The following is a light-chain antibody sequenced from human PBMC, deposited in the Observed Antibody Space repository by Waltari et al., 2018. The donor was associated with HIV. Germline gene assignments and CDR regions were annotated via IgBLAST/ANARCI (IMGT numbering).Light chain of an antibody. CDR3: SQALQTPFT. Sequence: DIVMTQSPLSLSVTPGEPASMSCRSSPRLLKKSGKKYLDYLYWFVQKPGQSPQLLIHLASNRASGVPDRFSCSGSGTDFTLTISRVEAEDVGVYYCSQALQTPFTFGPGTKVEI. J-gene: IGKJ3*01. CDR1: PRLLKKSGKKY. V-gene: IGKV2-28*01. CDR2: LAS.